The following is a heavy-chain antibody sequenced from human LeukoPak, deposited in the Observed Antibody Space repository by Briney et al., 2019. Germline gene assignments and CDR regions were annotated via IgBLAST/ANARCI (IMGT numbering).Heavy chain of an antibody. V-gene: IGHV3-49*03. CDR3: TREIGDSW. CDR2: IRSKAYGGTT. Sequence: GGSLRLSCAASGFTFSDYVLSWLRQAPGKGLEWVGFIRSKAYGGTTEYAASVKGRFTISRDDSKSIAYLQMNSLKTEDTAVYYCTREIGDSWGGQGTMVTVSS. CDR1: GFTFSDYV. D-gene: IGHD4-17*01. J-gene: IGHJ3*01.